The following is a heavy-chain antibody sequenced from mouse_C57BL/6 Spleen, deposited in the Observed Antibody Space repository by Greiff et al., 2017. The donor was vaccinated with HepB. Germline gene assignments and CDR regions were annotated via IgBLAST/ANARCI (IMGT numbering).Heavy chain of an antibody. V-gene: IGHV1-52*01. J-gene: IGHJ2*01. CDR3: ARAGNYGSSEDY. D-gene: IGHD1-1*01. Sequence: VQLQQPGAELVRPGSSVKLSCKASGYTFTSYWMHWVKQRPIQGLEWIGNIDPSDSETHYNQKFKDKATLTVDKSSSTSYMQLSSLTSEDSAVYYCARAGNYGSSEDYWGQGTTLTVSS. CDR2: IDPSDSET. CDR1: GYTFTSYW.